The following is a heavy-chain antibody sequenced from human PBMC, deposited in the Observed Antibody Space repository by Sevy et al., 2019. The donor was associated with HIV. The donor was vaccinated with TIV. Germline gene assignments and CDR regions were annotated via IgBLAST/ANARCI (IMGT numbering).Heavy chain of an antibody. CDR3: ARDSGYSINWYPAY. D-gene: IGHD6-13*01. CDR1: GFTFRSHG. CDR2: ISSHGSFE. V-gene: IGHV3-30*03. Sequence: GGSLRLSCAASGFTFRSHGMHWVRQAPGKGLEWVAVISSHGSFESYGGSGKGRFTISRDDSKGILYLQMNSLRPEDTAVYYCARDSGYSINWYPAYWGQGALVTVSS. J-gene: IGHJ4*02.